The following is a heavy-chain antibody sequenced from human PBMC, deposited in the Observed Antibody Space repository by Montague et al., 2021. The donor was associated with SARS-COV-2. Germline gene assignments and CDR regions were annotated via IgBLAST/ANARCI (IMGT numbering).Heavy chain of an antibody. CDR3: AQTSGGAYYYPMDV. Sequence: SETLSLTCSVSGGTISKYFFSRTWPTPGKGLEWTGYSYNGRSIVYKPFLKSRVTSSVDTSKNQFSVKLSSVTAAVTVVYYCAQTSGGAYYYPMDVWGQG. D-gene: IGHD2-2*01. V-gene: IGHV4-59*01. CDR1: GGTISKYF. CDR2: SYNGRSI. J-gene: IGHJ6*02.